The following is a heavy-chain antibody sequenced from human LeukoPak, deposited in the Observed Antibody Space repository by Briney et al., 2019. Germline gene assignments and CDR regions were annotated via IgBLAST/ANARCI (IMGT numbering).Heavy chain of an antibody. Sequence: PGGSLRLSCAASGFTVSNNYMSWVRQAPGKELEWVSVVYSAGSTYYADSVKGGFTISRQNPENTLFLQMNSLGPEDTAVYYCARVLGYDSSGYYRGYFDYWGQGTLVTVSS. CDR1: GFTVSNNY. CDR2: VYSAGST. V-gene: IGHV3-53*04. D-gene: IGHD3-22*01. CDR3: ARVLGYDSSGYYRGYFDY. J-gene: IGHJ4*02.